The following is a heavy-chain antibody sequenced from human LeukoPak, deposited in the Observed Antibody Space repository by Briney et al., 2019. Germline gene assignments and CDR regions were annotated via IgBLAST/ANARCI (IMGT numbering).Heavy chain of an antibody. Sequence: GGSLRLSCAASGFTFSSYGMHWVRQAPGKGLEWVAVISYDGSNKYYADSVKGRFTISRDNSKNTLYLQMNSLRAEDTAVYYCANSIPAAGLYFDYWGQGTLVTVSS. V-gene: IGHV3-30*18. CDR3: ANSIPAAGLYFDY. CDR2: ISYDGSNK. D-gene: IGHD6-13*01. CDR1: GFTFSSYG. J-gene: IGHJ4*02.